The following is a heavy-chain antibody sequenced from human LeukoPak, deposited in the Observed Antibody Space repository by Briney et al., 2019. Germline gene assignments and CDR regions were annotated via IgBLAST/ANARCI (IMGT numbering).Heavy chain of an antibody. Sequence: SETLSLTCAVYGGSFSGYYWSWIRQPPGKGLEWIGEINHSGSTNYNPSLKSRVTISVDTSKNQFSLKLSSVTAADTAVYYCARVGYCSSTSCPPDIWGQGTMVTVSS. CDR3: ARVGYCSSTSCPPDI. CDR1: GGSFSGYY. CDR2: INHSGST. V-gene: IGHV4-34*01. J-gene: IGHJ3*02. D-gene: IGHD2-2*01.